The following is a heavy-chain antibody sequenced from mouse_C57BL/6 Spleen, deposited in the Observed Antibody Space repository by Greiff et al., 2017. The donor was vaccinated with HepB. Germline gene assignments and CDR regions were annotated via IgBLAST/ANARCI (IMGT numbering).Heavy chain of an antibody. D-gene: IGHD1-1*01. Sequence: DVHLVESGGGLVKPGGSLKLSCAASGFTFSSYAMSWVRQTPEKRLEWVATISDGGSYTYYPDNVKGRFTISRDNAKNNLYLQMSHLKSEDTAMYYCTRVTTVDRYFDVWGTGTTVTVSS. CDR3: TRVTTVDRYFDV. J-gene: IGHJ1*03. V-gene: IGHV5-4*01. CDR2: ISDGGSYT. CDR1: GFTFSSYA.